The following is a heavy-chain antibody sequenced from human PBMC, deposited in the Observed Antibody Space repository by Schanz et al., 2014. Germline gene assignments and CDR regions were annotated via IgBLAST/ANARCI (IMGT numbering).Heavy chain of an antibody. Sequence: QVQLVESGGGVVQFGRSLRLSCVASGFTFSSYGMHWVRQAPGKGLEWVAVIWYDENNKYYADSVKGRFTISRDNAKISLYLQMNSLRSDDTAVYYCARSAGRDFWSGYYTRFDYWGRGTLVTVSS. V-gene: IGHV3-33*03. J-gene: IGHJ4*02. CDR1: GFTFSSYG. D-gene: IGHD3-3*01. CDR3: ARSAGRDFWSGYYTRFDY. CDR2: IWYDENNK.